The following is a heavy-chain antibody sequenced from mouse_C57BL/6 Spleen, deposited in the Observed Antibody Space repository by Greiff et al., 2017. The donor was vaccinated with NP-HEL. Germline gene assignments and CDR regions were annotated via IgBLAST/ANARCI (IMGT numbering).Heavy chain of an antibody. CDR2: INPSTGGT. J-gene: IGHJ2*01. Sequence: EVQLQQSGPELVKPGASVKISCKASGYSFTGYYMNWVKQSPEKSLEWIGEINPSTGGTTYNQKFKAKATLTVDKSSSTAYMQLKSLTSEDSAVYYCERRRITTVVAHFDYWGQGTTLTVSS. D-gene: IGHD1-1*01. CDR3: ERRRITTVVAHFDY. V-gene: IGHV1-42*01. CDR1: GYSFTGYY.